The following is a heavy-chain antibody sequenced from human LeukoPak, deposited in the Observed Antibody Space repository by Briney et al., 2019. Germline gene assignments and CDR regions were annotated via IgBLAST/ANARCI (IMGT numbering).Heavy chain of an antibody. J-gene: IGHJ6*03. D-gene: IGHD4-23*01. CDR3: ARVGGNSIDYYYYYMDV. V-gene: IGHV4-59*01. Sequence: SETLSLTCTVSGDSIIGYHWTWIRQPPGKGLEWIGYIYWSGSTNYNPSLKSRVTMSVDTSKNQFSLRLSSVTAEDTAVYYCARVGGNSIDYYYYYMDVWGKGTTVTVSS. CDR1: GDSIIGYH. CDR2: IYWSGST.